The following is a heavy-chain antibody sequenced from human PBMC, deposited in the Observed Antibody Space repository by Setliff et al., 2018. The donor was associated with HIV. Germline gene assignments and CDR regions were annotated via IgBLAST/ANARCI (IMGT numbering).Heavy chain of an antibody. D-gene: IGHD6-19*01. V-gene: IGHV4-61*09. CDR3: ARGLSSGWYGYWYFDL. Sequence: LSLTCTVSGGSISSGSYYWSWIRQPAGKGLEWIGHIYTSGSTNYNPSLKSRVTISVDTSKNQFSLKLSSVTAADTAVYYCARGLSSGWYGYWYFDLWGRGTQVTVS. CDR2: IYTSGST. CDR1: GGSISSGSYY. J-gene: IGHJ2*01.